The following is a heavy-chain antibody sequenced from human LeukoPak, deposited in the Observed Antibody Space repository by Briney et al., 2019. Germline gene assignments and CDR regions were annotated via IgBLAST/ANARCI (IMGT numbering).Heavy chain of an antibody. CDR1: GYSFTSYW. J-gene: IGHJ3*02. Sequence: GASLKISSKGSGYSFTSYWIAWVRQIPGKGLEWMGIIYPGDSYTTYSPSFQGQVTTSADKSISTAYLQWRSLKASDTAMYYCARRSGSDALDIWGQGTMVTASS. D-gene: IGHD3-10*01. CDR2: IYPGDSYT. V-gene: IGHV5-51*01. CDR3: ARRSGSDALDI.